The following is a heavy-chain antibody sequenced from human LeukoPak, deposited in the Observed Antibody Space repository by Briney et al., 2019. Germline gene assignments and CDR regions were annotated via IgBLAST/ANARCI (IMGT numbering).Heavy chain of an antibody. V-gene: IGHV3-21*01. CDR1: GFTFSSYR. CDR2: ISSSSSYI. J-gene: IGHJ5*02. CDR3: ARDPSITIFGPNQFDP. Sequence: GGSLRLSCAASGFTFSSYRMNWVRQAPGKGLEWVSSISSSSSYIYYADSVKGRFTISRDNAKNSLYLQMNSLRAEDTAVYYCARDPSITIFGPNQFDPWGQGTLVTVSS. D-gene: IGHD3-3*01.